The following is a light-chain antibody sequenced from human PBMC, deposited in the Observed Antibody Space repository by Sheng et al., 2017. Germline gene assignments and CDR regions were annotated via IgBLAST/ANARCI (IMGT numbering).Light chain of an antibody. CDR1: SSDVGGYNY. J-gene: IGLJ2*01. V-gene: IGLV2-14*03. Sequence: QSALTQPASVSGSPGQSITLSCTGTSSDVGGYNYLSWYQQHSGKAPKLIIYDVNYRPSGVSNRFSGSKSGKTASLTISDLQAEDEALYYCSSYTSFSTVVFGGGTNLTVL. CDR2: DVN. CDR3: SSYTSFSTVV.